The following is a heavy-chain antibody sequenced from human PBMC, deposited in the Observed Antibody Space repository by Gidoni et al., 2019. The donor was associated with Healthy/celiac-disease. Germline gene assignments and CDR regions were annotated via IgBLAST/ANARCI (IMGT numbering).Heavy chain of an antibody. V-gene: IGHV1-46*01. J-gene: IGHJ1*01. CDR2: INPRGGST. CDR1: AYTFTRYY. CDR3: ARDSGRCANSVPEYFQH. D-gene: IGHD3-10*01. Sequence: QVQLVQSEAEVKKPGASVKVSCKASAYTFTRYYMHWVRQAPGQGLEWMGIINPRGGSTSYGKKFQGRVTMTRDTSTSTGYMELSSLRSEDTAGYYCARDSGRCANSVPEYFQHWGQGTLVTVSS.